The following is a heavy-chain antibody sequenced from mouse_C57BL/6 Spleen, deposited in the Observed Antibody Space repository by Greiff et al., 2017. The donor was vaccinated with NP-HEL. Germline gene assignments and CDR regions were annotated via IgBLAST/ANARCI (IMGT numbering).Heavy chain of an antibody. J-gene: IGHJ2*01. CDR2: ITDGGSYT. V-gene: IGHV5-4*01. D-gene: IGHD2-5*01. CDR1: GFTFSSYA. CDR3: ARDSDDYSNYDDD. Sequence: EVKLVESGGGLVKPGGSLKLSCAASGFTFSSYAMSWVRQTPEKRLEWVATITDGGSYTYYPDNVKGRCTISRDNAKNNLYLQMSHLKSEDTAMYYCARDSDDYSNYDDDWGQGTTRTVSS.